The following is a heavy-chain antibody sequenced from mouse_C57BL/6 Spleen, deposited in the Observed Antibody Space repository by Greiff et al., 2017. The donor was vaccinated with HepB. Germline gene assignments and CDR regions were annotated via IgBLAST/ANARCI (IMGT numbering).Heavy chain of an antibody. J-gene: IGHJ2*01. D-gene: IGHD1-1*01. CDR2: ISDGGSYT. CDR1: GFTFSSYA. CDR3: ASSNFDY. Sequence: EVQRVESGGGLVKPGGSLKLSCAASGFTFSSYAMSWVRQTPEKRLEWVATISDGGSYTYYPDNVKGRFTISRDNAKNNLYLQMSHLKSEDTAMYYCASSNFDYWGQGTTLTVSS. V-gene: IGHV5-4*01.